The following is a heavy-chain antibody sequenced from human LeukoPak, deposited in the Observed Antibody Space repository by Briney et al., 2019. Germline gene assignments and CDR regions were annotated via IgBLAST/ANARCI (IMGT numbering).Heavy chain of an antibody. J-gene: IGHJ6*02. CDR1: GFTFSSYG. CDR2: ISYDGSNK. Sequence: GGSLRLSCAASGFTFSSYGMHWVRQAPGKGLEWVAVISYDGSNKYYADSVKGRFTISRDNSKNTLYLQMNSLRAEDTAVYYCARAPWKYQLLLPSYYYGMDVWGQGTTVTVSS. CDR3: ARAPWKYQLLLPSYYYGMDV. D-gene: IGHD2-2*01. V-gene: IGHV3-30*03.